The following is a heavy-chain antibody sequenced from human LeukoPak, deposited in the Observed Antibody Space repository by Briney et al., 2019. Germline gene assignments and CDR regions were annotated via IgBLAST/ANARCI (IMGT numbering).Heavy chain of an antibody. J-gene: IGHJ4*02. CDR1: GFTFSSYE. CDR2: ISSSGSTI. Sequence: PGGSLRLSCAASGFTFSSYEMNWVRQAPGKGLEWVSYISSSGSTIYYADPVKGRFTISRDNAKNSLYLQMNSLRAEDTAVYYCARDRLRIPAFDYWGQGTLVTVSS. V-gene: IGHV3-48*03. CDR3: ARDRLRIPAFDY. D-gene: IGHD2-2*01.